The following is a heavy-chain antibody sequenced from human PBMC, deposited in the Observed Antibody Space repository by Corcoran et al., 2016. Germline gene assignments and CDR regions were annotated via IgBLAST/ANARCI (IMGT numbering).Heavy chain of an antibody. CDR1: GGSISSSSYY. Sequence: QLQLQESGPGLVKPSETLSLTCTVSGGSISSSSYYWGWIRQPPGKGLEWIGSIYYSGSTYYNPSLKSRVTISVDTSKNQFSLKLSSVTAADTAVYYGARHRGGYGYADYWGQGTLVTVSS. CDR2: IYYSGST. V-gene: IGHV4-39*01. CDR3: ARHRGGYGYADY. D-gene: IGHD5-18*01. J-gene: IGHJ4*02.